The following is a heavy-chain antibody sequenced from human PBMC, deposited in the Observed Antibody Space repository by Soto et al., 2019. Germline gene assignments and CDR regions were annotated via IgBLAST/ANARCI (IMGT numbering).Heavy chain of an antibody. CDR3: ASPYSVYFDN. CDR2: IYHSGDT. CDR1: GDSMNSGAYY. Sequence: SETLSLTCSVSGDSMNSGAYYWSWIRQHPGKGLEWIAYIYHSGDTHYNPSLRSRIAISVDTSKNQFSLKLTSVTDADTAVYYCASPYSVYFDNWGQGXLVTSPQ. D-gene: IGHD3-22*01. V-gene: IGHV4-31*03. J-gene: IGHJ4*02.